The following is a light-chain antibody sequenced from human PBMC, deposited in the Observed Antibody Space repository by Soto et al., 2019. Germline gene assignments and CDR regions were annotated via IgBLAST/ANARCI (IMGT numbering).Light chain of an antibody. J-gene: IGKJ1*01. Sequence: EIVLTQSPGTLSLSPGEIATLPCRASQSVRSTYVAWYQQKPGQATRLLIFDASSRATGIPARFSGSGSGTDFTLTISKLEPEDFAVYYCLQYGTSPATCGQGTKVEIK. CDR2: DAS. V-gene: IGKV3-20*01. CDR1: QSVRSTY. CDR3: LQYGTSPAT.